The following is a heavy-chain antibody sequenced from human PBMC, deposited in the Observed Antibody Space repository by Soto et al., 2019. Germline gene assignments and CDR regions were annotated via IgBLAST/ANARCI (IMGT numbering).Heavy chain of an antibody. Sequence: GGSLRLSCAASGFTFSSYWMNWVRQAPGKGLEWVANIKQDGSEKNYVDSVKGRFTISRDNAKTSLYLQMNSLRAEDTAVYYCARVYSSSSGRAIDSWGQGTLVTVSS. V-gene: IGHV3-7*01. CDR2: IKQDGSEK. D-gene: IGHD6-6*01. CDR3: ARVYSSSSGRAIDS. CDR1: GFTFSSYW. J-gene: IGHJ4*02.